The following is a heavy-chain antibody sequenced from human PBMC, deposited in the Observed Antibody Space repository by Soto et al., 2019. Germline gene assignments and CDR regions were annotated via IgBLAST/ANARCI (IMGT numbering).Heavy chain of an antibody. CDR3: TRDTFGARDY. CDR1: GFDFSSNW. V-gene: IGHV3-74*01. Sequence: EVQLVQSGGGLVQPGGSLRLSCAASGFDFSSNWMHWVRQAPGKGLVWVSRINPEETTTTYADPVKGRFTISRDNALGTLYLQMNSLRVEYTAVYYCTRDTFGARDYWGQGTLVTVSS. J-gene: IGHJ4*02. D-gene: IGHD1-26*01. CDR2: INPEETTT.